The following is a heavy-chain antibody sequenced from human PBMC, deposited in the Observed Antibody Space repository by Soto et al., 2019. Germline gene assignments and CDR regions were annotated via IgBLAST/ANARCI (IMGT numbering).Heavy chain of an antibody. V-gene: IGHV1-2*04. CDR1: GYTFTGYY. J-gene: IGHJ4*02. D-gene: IGHD3-10*01. CDR2: INPNSGGT. CDR3: ARAYYYQQTFDY. Sequence: ASVKVSCKSSGYTFTGYYMHWVRQAPGQGLEWMGWINPNSGGTNYAQNFQGWVTMTRDTSISTAYMELSRLRSDDTAVYYCARAYYYQQTFDYWGQGTLVTVSS.